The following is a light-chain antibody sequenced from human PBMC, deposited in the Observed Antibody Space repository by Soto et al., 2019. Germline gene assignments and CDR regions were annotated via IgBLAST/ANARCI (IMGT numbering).Light chain of an antibody. CDR3: QHLNSYPP. J-gene: IGKJ3*01. CDR2: AAS. CDR1: QGISSS. Sequence: DIQLTQSPSILSASVGDRVTVTCRASQGISSSLAWYQQRPEKAPKLLIYAASTLQTGVPSRFSGSGSGTEFTLTISSLQPEDVATYYCQHLNSYPPFGPGTKVDIK. V-gene: IGKV1-9*01.